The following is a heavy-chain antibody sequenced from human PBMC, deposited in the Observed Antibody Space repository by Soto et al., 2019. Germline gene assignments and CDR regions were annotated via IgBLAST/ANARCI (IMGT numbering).Heavy chain of an antibody. CDR1: GGSISSSSYY. CDR3: AVPAASVAGASGSYYYYGMDV. V-gene: IGHV4-39*01. D-gene: IGHD6-19*01. Sequence: QLQLQESGPGLVKPSETLSLTCTVSGGSISSSSYYWGWIRQPPGKGLEWIGYIYYSGSPYYNPSLKGRVTISVDTSKNQFSLKLGSVTAADTAVYYCAVPAASVAGASGSYYYYGMDVWGQGTTVTVSS. CDR2: IYYSGSP. J-gene: IGHJ6*02.